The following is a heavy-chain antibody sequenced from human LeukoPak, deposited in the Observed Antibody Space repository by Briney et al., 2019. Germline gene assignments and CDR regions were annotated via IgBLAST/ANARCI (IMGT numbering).Heavy chain of an antibody. D-gene: IGHD3-9*01. J-gene: IGHJ4*02. CDR1: AYTFSGYY. CDR3: ARKILSWSMGFEF. Sequence: ASVKVSCKASAYTFSGYYIHWVRQAPGQGLEWMGWINFNSGGKIFAEKFQDRVTMARDTSISTAYMELSRLRSDDTAVYYCARKILSWSMGFEFWGQGTLGTVPS. CDR2: INFNSGGK. V-gene: IGHV1-2*02.